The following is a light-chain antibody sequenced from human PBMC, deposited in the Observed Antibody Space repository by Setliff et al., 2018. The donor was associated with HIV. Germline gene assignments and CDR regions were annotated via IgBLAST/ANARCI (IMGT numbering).Light chain of an antibody. V-gene: IGLV2-14*01. Sequence: SVLTQPASVSGSPGQSITIFCIGTSSDVGGYNYVSWYQQYPGKAPKLMIYEVTKRPSGVSERFSGSKSGSAASLTISGLQPDDEANYYCSSYAGSKTFDVFGTGTKVTVL. CDR3: SSYAGSKTFDV. CDR2: EVT. J-gene: IGLJ1*01. CDR1: SSDVGGYNY.